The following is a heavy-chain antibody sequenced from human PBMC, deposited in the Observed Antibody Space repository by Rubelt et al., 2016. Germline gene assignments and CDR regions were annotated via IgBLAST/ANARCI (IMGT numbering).Heavy chain of an antibody. D-gene: IGHD6-19*01. V-gene: IGHV4-39*07. CDR1: GGSISGSSYY. Sequence: QLQLQESGPGLVKPSETLPLTCSVSGGSISGSSYYWGWIRQPPGKGLEWIGNVYHSGSTYYNPSLKSRATISVDTSKNQFPLRLGSVTAADTAGYYCARGPYSSGWYGDYWGQGTLVTVSS. CDR3: ARGPYSSGWYGDY. CDR2: VYHSGST. J-gene: IGHJ4*02.